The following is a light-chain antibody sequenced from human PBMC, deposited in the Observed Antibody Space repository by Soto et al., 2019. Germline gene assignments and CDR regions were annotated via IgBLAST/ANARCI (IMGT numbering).Light chain of an antibody. CDR3: QQYYSYPWT. CDR2: DAS. CDR1: QSISNW. Sequence: DIQMTQSPSTLSASVGDRVTISCRASQSISNWLAWYQQKPGKAPKLLIYDASSVESGVPSRVSGSGSATEFTLTIASLPPDDFATYSCQQYYSYPWTFGQGTKVEIK. J-gene: IGKJ1*01. V-gene: IGKV1-5*01.